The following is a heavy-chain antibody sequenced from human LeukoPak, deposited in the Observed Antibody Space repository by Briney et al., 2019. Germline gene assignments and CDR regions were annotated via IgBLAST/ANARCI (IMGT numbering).Heavy chain of an antibody. V-gene: IGHV1-2*02. D-gene: IGHD3-10*01. CDR1: GYTFTGYY. CDR2: INPNSGGT. Sequence: ASVKVSCKASGYTFTGYYMHWVRQAPGQGLEWVGWINPNSGGTNYAQKFQGRVTMTRDTSISTAYMELSRLRSDDTAVYYCANYREWFGELSFDYWGQGTLVTVSS. CDR3: ANYREWFGELSFDY. J-gene: IGHJ4*02.